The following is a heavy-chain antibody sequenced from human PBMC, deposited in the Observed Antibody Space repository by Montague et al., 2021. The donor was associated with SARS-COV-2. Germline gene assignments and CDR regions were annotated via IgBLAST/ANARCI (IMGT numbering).Heavy chain of an antibody. V-gene: IGHV2-70*11. CDR2: IDWDDDK. Sequence: PALMKPTQTLTLTCTFSGISLSTSGMCVSWIRQPPGKALEWLARIDWDDDKYYSTSLETRLTISKGTSKNQVVLTMTNMDPVDTATYYCAREYSSGVYFDYWGQGTLVTVSS. CDR1: GISLSTSGMC. D-gene: IGHD6-19*01. J-gene: IGHJ4*02. CDR3: AREYSSGVYFDY.